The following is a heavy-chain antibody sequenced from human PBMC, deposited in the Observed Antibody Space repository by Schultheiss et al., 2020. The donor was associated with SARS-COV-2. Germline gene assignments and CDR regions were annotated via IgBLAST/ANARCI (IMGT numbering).Heavy chain of an antibody. J-gene: IGHJ4*02. D-gene: IGHD1-26*01. Sequence: ASVKVSCKASGYTFTSYGISWVRQAPGQGLEWMGWMNPNSGNTGYAQKFQGRVTITRDTSASTAYMELRRLTSDDTAVYYCARDPLATSNWEFDYWGQGTLVTVSS. CDR1: GYTFTSYG. CDR3: ARDPLATSNWEFDY. V-gene: IGHV1-18*01. CDR2: MNPNSGNT.